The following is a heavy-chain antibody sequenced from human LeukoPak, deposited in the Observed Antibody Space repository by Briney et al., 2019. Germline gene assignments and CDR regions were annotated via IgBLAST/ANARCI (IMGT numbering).Heavy chain of an antibody. V-gene: IGHV1-69*05. Sequence: SVKVSCKPSGGTFSSYAISWVRQAPGQGLEWMGGIIPIFGTANYAQKFQGRVTITTDESTSTAYMELSSLRSEDTAVYYCARLYCSGGSCYDYWGQGTLVTVSS. D-gene: IGHD2-15*01. CDR1: GGTFSSYA. CDR2: IIPIFGTA. CDR3: ARLYCSGGSCYDY. J-gene: IGHJ4*02.